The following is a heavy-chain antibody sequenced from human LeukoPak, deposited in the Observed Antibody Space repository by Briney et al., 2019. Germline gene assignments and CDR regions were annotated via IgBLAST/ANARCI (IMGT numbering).Heavy chain of an antibody. V-gene: IGHV1-46*01. Sequence: ASVKVSCKASGYTFTSYHMHWVRQAPGQGLEWMGIINPSGGTTNYAQKFRGRVTMTRDMSTSTVYMELSSLRSEDTAVYYCASRHYDILTGYPSLLFDFWGQGGLVTVSS. J-gene: IGHJ4*02. D-gene: IGHD3-9*01. CDR2: INPSGGTT. CDR1: GYTFTSYH. CDR3: ASRHYDILTGYPSLLFDF.